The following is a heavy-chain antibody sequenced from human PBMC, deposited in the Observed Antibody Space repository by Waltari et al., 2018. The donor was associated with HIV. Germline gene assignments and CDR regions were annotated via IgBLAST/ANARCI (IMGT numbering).Heavy chain of an antibody. D-gene: IGHD2-2*02. CDR1: GGSISSSSYY. V-gene: IGHV4-39*01. CDR3: ASQIVVVPAAIPGYFDY. J-gene: IGHJ4*02. Sequence: QLQLQESGPGLVKPSETLSLTCTVSGGSISSSSYYWGWIRQPPGKGLEWIGSIYYSGSTYYNPSLKSRVTISVDTSKNQFSLKLSSVTAADTAVYYCASQIVVVPAAIPGYFDYWGQGTLVTVSS. CDR2: IYYSGST.